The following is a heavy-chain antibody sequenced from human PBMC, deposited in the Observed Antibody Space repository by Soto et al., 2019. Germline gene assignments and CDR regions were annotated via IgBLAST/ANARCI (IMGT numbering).Heavy chain of an antibody. V-gene: IGHV1-8*02. CDR3: ARGKKEGSDAGNCLDS. D-gene: IGHD1-26*01. CDR2: MNPNSGNS. Sequence: EASVKVSCKASGYTFTSYDIHWVRQAAGQGLEWMGWMNPNSGNSDYAQKFQGRITMTRSTSISTAYMELSSLRSEDTAVYYCARGKKEGSDAGNCLDSGGKEPLFTSSS. CDR1: GYTFTSYD. J-gene: IGHJ5*01.